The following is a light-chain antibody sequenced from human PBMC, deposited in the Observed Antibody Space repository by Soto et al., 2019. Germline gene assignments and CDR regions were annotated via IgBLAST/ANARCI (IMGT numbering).Light chain of an antibody. Sequence: EIVLTQSPGTLSLSPGDGATLSCRASQTVRSSYLAWYQQKPGQAPRLLLYGASRRASGIPDRFSGSESGTDFTLTISRLEPEDSAVYYCQQYDTLPRTFGQGTKVAI. CDR2: GAS. CDR3: QQYDTLPRT. CDR1: QTVRSSY. J-gene: IGKJ1*01. V-gene: IGKV3-20*01.